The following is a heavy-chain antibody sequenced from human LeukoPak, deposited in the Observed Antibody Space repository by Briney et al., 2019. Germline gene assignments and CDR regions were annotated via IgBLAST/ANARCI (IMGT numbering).Heavy chain of an antibody. V-gene: IGHV3-43*02. CDR2: ISGDGGST. J-gene: IGHJ6*02. CDR1: GFTFDDSA. D-gene: IGHD2-15*01. Sequence: GGSLRLSCAASGFTFDDSAMHWVRQAPGKGLEWVSLISGDGGSTYYADSVKGRFTISRDNSKNSLYLQMNSLRTEDTALYYCAKVRSGGNGMDVWGQGTTVTVSS. CDR3: AKVRSGGNGMDV.